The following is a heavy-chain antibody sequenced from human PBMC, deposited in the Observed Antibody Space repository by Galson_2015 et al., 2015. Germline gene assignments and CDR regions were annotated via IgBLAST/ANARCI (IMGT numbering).Heavy chain of an antibody. CDR1: GFTFSKYW. J-gene: IGHJ4*02. Sequence: SLRLSCAASGFTFSKYWMTWVRQTPGKGLEWVANIKEDGSEKDYVDSVKGRFTISRDNAKNSLYLQMNSLRAEDTAVYYCARGKRGFDYWGQGTLVTVSS. V-gene: IGHV3-7*03. CDR2: IKEDGSEK. CDR3: ARGKRGFDY.